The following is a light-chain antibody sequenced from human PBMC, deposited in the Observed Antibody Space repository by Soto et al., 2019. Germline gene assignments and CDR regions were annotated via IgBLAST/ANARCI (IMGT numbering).Light chain of an antibody. CDR3: RHGYSTPLT. J-gene: IGKJ4*01. V-gene: IGKV1-39*01. CDR2: AAS. Sequence: SQMTQSPSTLSASVGDRFTITCRASQSISTYLHWYQQKKGKAPNLIIYAASTLQSGVPSRFSGSGYGTDFNLTISSLQTEDFATYFCRHGYSTPLTFGGGTKVDIK. CDR1: QSISTY.